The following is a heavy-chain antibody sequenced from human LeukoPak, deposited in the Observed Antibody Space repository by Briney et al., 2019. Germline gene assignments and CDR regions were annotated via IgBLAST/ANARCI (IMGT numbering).Heavy chain of an antibody. CDR1: GGSFSGYH. CDR3: ARGRVYYDSSGYYYYFDY. V-gene: IGHV4-34*01. CDR2: INHSGST. D-gene: IGHD3-22*01. J-gene: IGHJ4*02. Sequence: PSETLSLTCAVYGGSFSGYHWSWIRQPPGKGLEWIGEINHSGSTNYNPSLKSRVTISVDTSKNQFSLKLSSVTAADTAVYYCARGRVYYDSSGYYYYFDYWGQGTLVTVSS.